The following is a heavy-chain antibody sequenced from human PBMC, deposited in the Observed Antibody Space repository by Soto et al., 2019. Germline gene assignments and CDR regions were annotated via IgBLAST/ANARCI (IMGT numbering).Heavy chain of an antibody. J-gene: IGHJ5*02. CDR2: IQFTGNT. Sequence: SETLSLTSSASGGSITSSSHFCGWVRQPPGKGLEWIGTIQFTGNTYYTQSLKSRLTMSIDTSKNEFSLRLNSVTAADTAVYYCAGQTFTIAAASYGRSNWFNPWGPGTLVTVSS. V-gene: IGHV4-39*01. CDR1: GGSITSSSHF. D-gene: IGHD6-25*01. CDR3: AGQTFTIAAASYGRSNWFNP.